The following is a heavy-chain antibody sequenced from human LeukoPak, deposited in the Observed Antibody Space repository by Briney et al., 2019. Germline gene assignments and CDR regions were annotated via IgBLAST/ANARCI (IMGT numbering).Heavy chain of an antibody. Sequence: GGSLRLSCAASGFTFSSYAMNWVRQAPGKGLEWVSSISSSSSYIFYADSVKGRFTISRDNAKNSLYLQMKSLRAEDTAVYYCASEAAASTGNFWGQGTLVTVSS. CDR2: ISSSSSYI. CDR1: GFTFSSYA. J-gene: IGHJ4*02. V-gene: IGHV3-21*01. CDR3: ASEAAASTGNF. D-gene: IGHD6-13*01.